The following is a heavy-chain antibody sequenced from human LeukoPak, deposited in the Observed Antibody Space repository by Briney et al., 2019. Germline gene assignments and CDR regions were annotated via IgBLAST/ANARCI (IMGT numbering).Heavy chain of an antibody. D-gene: IGHD3-9*01. CDR1: GYTFTGYY. V-gene: IGHV1-18*04. Sequence: ASVKVSCKASGYTFTGYYMHWVRQAPGQGLEWMGWISVYNGNTNYAQKLQGRVTMTTDTSTSTAYMELRSLRFDDTAVYYCARDPGRLRYFDWSFDYWGQGTLVTVSS. CDR2: ISVYNGNT. CDR3: ARDPGRLRYFDWSFDY. J-gene: IGHJ4*02.